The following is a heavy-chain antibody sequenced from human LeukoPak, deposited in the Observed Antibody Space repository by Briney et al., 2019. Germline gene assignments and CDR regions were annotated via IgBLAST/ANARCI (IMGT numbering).Heavy chain of an antibody. CDR3: ARDGLGGPFSY. J-gene: IGHJ4*02. CDR2: IYSGGST. V-gene: IGHV3-66*01. Sequence: GGPLRLSCAASGLAVSSNYMSWVRQAPGKGLEWVSVIYSGGSTYYADSVKGRFTISRDNSKNTLYLQMNSLRAEDTAVYYCARDGLGGPFSYWGQGTLVTVSS. CDR1: GLAVSSNY. D-gene: IGHD3-16*01.